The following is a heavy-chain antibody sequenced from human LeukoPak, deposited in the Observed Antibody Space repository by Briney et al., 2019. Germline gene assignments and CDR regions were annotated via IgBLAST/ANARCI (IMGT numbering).Heavy chain of an antibody. CDR2: IYYSGSA. D-gene: IGHD4-23*01. CDR1: DGSITTYY. J-gene: IGHJ2*01. CDR3: VGDLAYRGNSGYFGL. V-gene: IGHV4-59*01. Sequence: SETLSLTCTLSDGSITTYYWGWIRQPPGQGLEWIGYIYYSGSANYNPSLKSRVTISADASKNQFSLRLSSVTAADTALYYCVGDLAYRGNSGYFGLWGRGTLVTVSS.